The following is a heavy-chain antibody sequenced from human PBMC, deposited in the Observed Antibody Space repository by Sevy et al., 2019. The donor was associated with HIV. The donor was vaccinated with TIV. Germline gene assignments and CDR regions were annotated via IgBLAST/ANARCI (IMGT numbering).Heavy chain of an antibody. CDR3: AGVRQWLEYYYYGMDV. D-gene: IGHD6-19*01. CDR2: ISAYNGNT. J-gene: IGHJ6*02. Sequence: ASVKVSCKASGYTFTSYGISWVRQAPGQGLEWMGWISAYNGNTNYAQKLQGRVTMTTDTSTSTAYMELRSLRSDDTAVYYCAGVRQWLEYYYYGMDVWGQGTTVTVSS. CDR1: GYTFTSYG. V-gene: IGHV1-18*04.